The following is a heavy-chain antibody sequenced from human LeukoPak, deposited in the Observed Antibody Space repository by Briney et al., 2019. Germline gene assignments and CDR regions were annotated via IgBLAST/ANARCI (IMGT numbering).Heavy chain of an antibody. Sequence: GASVKVSCKASGGTFSSYAISWVRQAPGQGLEWMGGIIPISGTANYAQKFQGRVTITADESTSTAYMELSSLRSEDTAVYYCASPSEVGMVQLDYWGQGTLVTVSS. CDR3: ASPSEVGMVQLDY. CDR2: IIPISGTA. CDR1: GGTFSSYA. V-gene: IGHV1-69*13. D-gene: IGHD3-10*01. J-gene: IGHJ4*02.